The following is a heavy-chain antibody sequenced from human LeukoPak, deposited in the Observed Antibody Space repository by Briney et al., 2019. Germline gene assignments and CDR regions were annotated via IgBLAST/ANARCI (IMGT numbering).Heavy chain of an antibody. D-gene: IGHD3-22*01. CDR3: ARVTRPRSTMIVVVREYYFDY. CDR2: ISSSSSTI. J-gene: IGHJ4*02. Sequence: GGSLRLSCAASGFTFSSYSMNWVRQAPGKGLEWVSYISSSSSTIYYADSVKGRFTISRDNAKNSLYLQMNSLRAEDTAVYYCARVTRPRSTMIVVVREYYFDYWGQGTLVTVSS. V-gene: IGHV3-48*01. CDR1: GFTFSSYS.